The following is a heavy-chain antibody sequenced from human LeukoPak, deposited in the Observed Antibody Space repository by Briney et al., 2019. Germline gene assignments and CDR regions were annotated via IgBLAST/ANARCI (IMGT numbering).Heavy chain of an antibody. D-gene: IGHD6-13*01. Sequence: ASVKVSCKASGYTFTSYYMHWVRQAPGQGLEWMGIINPSGGSTSYAQKFQGRVTMTRDTSTSTVYMELSSLRSEDTAVYYCTAAGVAAAGKTGYYYYGMDVWGQGTTVTASS. CDR1: GYTFTSYY. J-gene: IGHJ6*02. CDR2: INPSGGST. V-gene: IGHV1-46*01. CDR3: TAAGVAAAGKTGYYYYGMDV.